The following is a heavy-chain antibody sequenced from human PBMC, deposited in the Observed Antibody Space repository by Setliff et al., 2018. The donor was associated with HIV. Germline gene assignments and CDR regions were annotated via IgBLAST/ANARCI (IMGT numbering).Heavy chain of an antibody. CDR3: AREFHSSGSAGIFDI. D-gene: IGHD3-22*01. Sequence: GGSLRLSCAASNFTFSFYGMHWVRQTQGKGLEWVALISNDGVGDAYADFVKGRFAVSRDVSKSTFSLEMNSLRVEDTAVYFCAREFHSSGSAGIFDIWGQGTVVTVSS. J-gene: IGHJ3*02. CDR2: ISNDGVGD. V-gene: IGHV3-30*19. CDR1: NFTFSFYG.